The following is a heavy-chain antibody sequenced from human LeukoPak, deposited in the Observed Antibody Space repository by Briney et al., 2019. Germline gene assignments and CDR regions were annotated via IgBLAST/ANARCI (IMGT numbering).Heavy chain of an antibody. CDR3: ARELRYFDERDAFDI. CDR2: IYYSGST. D-gene: IGHD3-9*01. Sequence: SETLSLTCIVSDDSISGSHSWGWVPQPPGKGLEWTRSIYYSGSTYYNPSLKSRVTISVDTSKNQFSLRLTSVTAADTAVYYCARELRYFDERDAFDIWGQGTMVTVSS. CDR1: DDSISGSHS. J-gene: IGHJ3*02. V-gene: IGHV4-39*02.